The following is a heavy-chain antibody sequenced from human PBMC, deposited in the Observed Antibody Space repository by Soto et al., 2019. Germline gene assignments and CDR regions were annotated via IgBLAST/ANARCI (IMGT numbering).Heavy chain of an antibody. CDR3: AKFVVPAAPHEYYYYGMDV. V-gene: IGHV3-23*01. Sequence: EVQLLESGGGLVQPGGSLRLSCAASGFTFSSYAMSWVRQAPGKGLEWVSAISGSGGSTYYADSVMGRFTISRDNSKNRRCRQMNGLSAEDTAVYCCAKFVVPAAPHEYYYYGMDVWGQGTTVTVSS. CDR2: ISGSGGST. D-gene: IGHD2-2*01. J-gene: IGHJ6*02. CDR1: GFTFSSYA.